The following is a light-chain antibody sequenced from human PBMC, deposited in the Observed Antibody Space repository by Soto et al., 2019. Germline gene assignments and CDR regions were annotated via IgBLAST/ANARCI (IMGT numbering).Light chain of an antibody. CDR1: QSITSH. V-gene: IGKV1-39*01. J-gene: IGKJ1*01. CDR3: QQTYSTPWT. Sequence: DIQMTQSPSSLSASVGDRITITCRASQSITSHLNWYQQKPGKAPKLLIYAASSVQSGVPSRFSGSGSGTEFTLTISSLQPEDFGTYYCQQTYSTPWTFGQGTKVEVK. CDR2: AAS.